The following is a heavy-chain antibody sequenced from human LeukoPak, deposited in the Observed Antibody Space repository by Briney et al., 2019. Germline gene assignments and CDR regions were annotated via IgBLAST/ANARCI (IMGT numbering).Heavy chain of an antibody. Sequence: PGGSLRLSCAASGFTFSSYAMHWVRQAPGKGLEWVAVISYDGSNKYYADSVKGRFTISRDNSKNTLYLQMNSLRAEDTAVYYCARGRIMRLRLGELSRLFGYWGQGTLVTVSS. J-gene: IGHJ4*02. CDR2: ISYDGSNK. CDR3: ARGRIMRLRLGELSRLFGY. D-gene: IGHD3-16*02. CDR1: GFTFSSYA. V-gene: IGHV3-30*04.